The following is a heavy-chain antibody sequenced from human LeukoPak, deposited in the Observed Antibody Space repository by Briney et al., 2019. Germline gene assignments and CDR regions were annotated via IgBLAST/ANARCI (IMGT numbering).Heavy chain of an antibody. D-gene: IGHD3-9*01. CDR2: ISDSGGST. Sequence: GGSLRLSCAASRFSFSTFAMSWVRQAPGKGLEWVSTISDSGGSTHHADSVKGRFTISRDNAKNSLYLQMNSLRAEDTAVYYCASSFILTGYEDYWGQGTLVTVSS. V-gene: IGHV3-23*01. J-gene: IGHJ4*02. CDR1: RFSFSTFA. CDR3: ASSFILTGYEDY.